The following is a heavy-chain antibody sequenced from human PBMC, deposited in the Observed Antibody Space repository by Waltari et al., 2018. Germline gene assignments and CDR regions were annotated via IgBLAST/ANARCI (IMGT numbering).Heavy chain of an antibody. CDR3: ARDLGTYELDY. Sequence: EVQLVESGGGLVEPGGSLRLSCAASGFTFRTYSMDWVRQAPGKGLEWVSGISSSRADIYYVDSVKGRFTISRDNARNSLYLQMNGLTVEDTAVYYCARDLGTYELDYWGQGALVTVSS. D-gene: IGHD1-26*01. V-gene: IGHV3-21*02. CDR1: GFTFRTYS. CDR2: ISSSRADI. J-gene: IGHJ4*02.